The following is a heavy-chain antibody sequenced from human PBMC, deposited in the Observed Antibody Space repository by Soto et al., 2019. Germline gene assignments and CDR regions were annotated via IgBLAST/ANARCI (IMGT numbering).Heavy chain of an antibody. D-gene: IGHD5-12*01. CDR3: ARGSGGGLYYYMDV. Sequence: SETLSLTCAVYGGSFSGYYWSWIRQPPGKGLEWIGEINHSGSTNYNPSLKSRVTISVDTSKNQFSLKLSSVTAADTAVYYCARGSGGGLYYYMDVWGKGTTVTVSS. CDR2: INHSGST. J-gene: IGHJ6*03. CDR1: GGSFSGYY. V-gene: IGHV4-34*01.